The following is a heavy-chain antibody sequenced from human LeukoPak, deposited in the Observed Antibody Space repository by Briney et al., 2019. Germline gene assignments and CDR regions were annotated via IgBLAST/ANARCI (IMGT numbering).Heavy chain of an antibody. D-gene: IGHD3-10*01. CDR2: MYNTVTT. V-gene: IGHV4-59*01. CDR1: GVSTTNNY. J-gene: IGHJ4*02. Sequence: PSETLSLTCSVSGVSTTNNYWSWIRQPPGKGLEWIGYMYNTVTTNYNPSLKSRLTMSLDTSKNQFSLKLSSVTAADTAVYYCARVSFYGSGSMFVDYWGPGTPVTVSS. CDR3: ARVSFYGSGSMFVDY.